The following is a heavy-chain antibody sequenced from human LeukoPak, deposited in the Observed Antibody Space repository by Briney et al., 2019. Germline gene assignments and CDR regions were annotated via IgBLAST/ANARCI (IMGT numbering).Heavy chain of an antibody. D-gene: IGHD1-1*01. CDR3: AGGGGTTSGYHYYYGMDV. J-gene: IGHJ6*02. CDR1: GGSISSYY. V-gene: IGHV4-59*01. CDR2: IYYSGST. Sequence: SETLSLTCTVSGGSISSYYWSWIRQPPGKGLEWIGYIYYSGSTNYNPSLKSRVTISVDTSKNQFSLKLSSVTAADTAVYYCAGGGGTTSGYHYYYGMDVWGQGTTVTVSS.